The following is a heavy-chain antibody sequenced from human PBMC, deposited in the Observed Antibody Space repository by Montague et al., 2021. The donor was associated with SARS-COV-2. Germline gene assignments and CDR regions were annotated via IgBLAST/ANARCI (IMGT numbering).Heavy chain of an antibody. CDR1: GFAFRTKY. CDR3: ARRSAVPGSFDF. CDR2: TYDGGDAT. V-gene: IGHV3-53*01. J-gene: IGHJ4*02. D-gene: IGHD3-3*01. Sequence: SLRLSCAASGFAFRTKYLTCVRQAPGKGLEWVSVTYDGGDATYYADSVKGRFTVSRDDSKNTLFLQMSSLRAEDTAVYYCARRSAVPGSFDFWGQGTLVTVSS.